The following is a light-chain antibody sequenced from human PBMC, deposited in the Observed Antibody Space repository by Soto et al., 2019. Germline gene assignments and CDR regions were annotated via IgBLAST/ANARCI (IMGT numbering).Light chain of an antibody. Sequence: EIVMTQSPATLSVSPGDRATLSCRASQSVSSNLAWYQQRPGQAPRLLIYGASTRATGIPARFSGSGSGTEFTLTISSLQSEDFATYYCQQYDSYSPLTFGGGTKVEIK. CDR3: QQYDSYSPLT. V-gene: IGKV3-15*01. CDR1: QSVSSN. J-gene: IGKJ4*01. CDR2: GAS.